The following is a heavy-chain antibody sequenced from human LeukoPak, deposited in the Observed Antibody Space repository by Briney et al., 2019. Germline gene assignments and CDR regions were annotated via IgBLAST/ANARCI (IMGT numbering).Heavy chain of an antibody. Sequence: GGSLRLSCAASGFTFSSYAMSWVRQAPGKGLEWVSAVSGGSVNTYYADSVKGRFTISRDNSKTTLYLQMNSLRAEDTAVYYCAKAATTVVTPRYYFDYWGQGTLVTVSS. J-gene: IGHJ4*02. V-gene: IGHV3-23*01. D-gene: IGHD4-23*01. CDR2: VSGGSVNT. CDR1: GFTFSSYA. CDR3: AKAATTVVTPRYYFDY.